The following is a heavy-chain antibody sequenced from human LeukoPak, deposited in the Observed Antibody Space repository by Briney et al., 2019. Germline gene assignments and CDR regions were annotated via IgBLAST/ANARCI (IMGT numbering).Heavy chain of an antibody. J-gene: IGHJ5*02. V-gene: IGHV4-30-4*08. CDR2: IYYSGST. D-gene: IGHD6-13*01. CDR1: GGSISSGDYY. Sequence: SETLSLTCTVSGGSISSGDYYWSWIRQPPGKGLEWIGYIYYSGSTYYNPSLKSRVTISVDTSKNQFSLKLSSVTAADTAVYYCARVTGWYSSNWFDPWGQGTLVTVSS. CDR3: ARVTGWYSSNWFDP.